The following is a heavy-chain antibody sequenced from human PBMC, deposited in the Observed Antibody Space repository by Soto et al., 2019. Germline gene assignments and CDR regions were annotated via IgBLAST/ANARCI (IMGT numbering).Heavy chain of an antibody. V-gene: IGHV4-59*01. CDR2: IYYRGRT. Sequence: SETLSLTCSVSGGSISSDYWSWIRQPPGKGLEWIGYIYYRGRTNYNPSLKSRVTIAVDTSKNQFSLQLSSVPAADTAVYYCARTRGGVYVGQFDYWGQGTLVTVSS. CDR3: ARTRGGVYVGQFDY. CDR1: GGSISSDY. J-gene: IGHJ4*02. D-gene: IGHD4-17*01.